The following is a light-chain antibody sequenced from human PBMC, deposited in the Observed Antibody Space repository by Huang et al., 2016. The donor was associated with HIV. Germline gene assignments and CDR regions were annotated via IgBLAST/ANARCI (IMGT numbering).Light chain of an antibody. V-gene: IGKV2-28*01. CDR3: MQGLQTPRT. Sequence: DIVMTQFPLSLLVSPGEPASISCRSSQSLLHRNGYNYLNWYLQKPGQSPQRLISLVFTRASGVPDRFSGSGSGTDFTLNITRVEADDVGVYCGMQGLQTPRTFGQGTKLEIK. J-gene: IGKJ2*01. CDR2: LVF. CDR1: QSLLHRNGYNY.